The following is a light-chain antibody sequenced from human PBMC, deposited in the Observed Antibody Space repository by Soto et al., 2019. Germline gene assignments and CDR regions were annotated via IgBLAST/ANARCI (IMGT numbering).Light chain of an antibody. CDR1: QSVSSSY. J-gene: IGKJ4*01. V-gene: IGKV3-20*01. CDR2: GAS. Sequence: EIVLTQSPGTLSLSPGERATLSCRASQSVSSSYLAWYQQKPGQAPRLLIYGASSRATGIPDMFSGSGSGTDFTLTISRLEPEDFAVYYCQRYGSSPTLGGGTKVDIK. CDR3: QRYGSSPT.